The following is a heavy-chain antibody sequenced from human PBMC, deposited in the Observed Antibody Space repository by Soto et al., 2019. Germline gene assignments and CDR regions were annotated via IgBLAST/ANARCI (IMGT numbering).Heavy chain of an antibody. CDR2: IHAGNGNT. CDR3: ARSIVVVIALDY. V-gene: IGHV1-3*05. J-gene: IGHJ4*02. Sequence: QVQLVQTGAEEKKPGASVKVSCKASGYTFTSYAMHWVRQAPGQRLEWMGRIHAGNGNTKDSQKFQGRVTITRDTSARTAYLEPSSVRSDDRAVYYCARSIVVVIALDYWGPETLVTVSS. CDR1: GYTFTSYA. D-gene: IGHD2-21*01.